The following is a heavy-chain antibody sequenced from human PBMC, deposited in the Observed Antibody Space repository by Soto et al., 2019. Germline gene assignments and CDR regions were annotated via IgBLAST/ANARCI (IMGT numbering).Heavy chain of an antibody. V-gene: IGHV3-30*18. Sequence: GGSLRLSCAASGFTFSHYAMHWVRQAPGKGLEWVALMSYDGSNEYYADSVKGRFTISRDNSKNTLYLQMNSLIAEDTAVYYCAKDGSHNFDYWGQGTLVTVSS. D-gene: IGHD1-26*01. CDR1: GFTFSHYA. CDR2: MSYDGSNE. J-gene: IGHJ4*02. CDR3: AKDGSHNFDY.